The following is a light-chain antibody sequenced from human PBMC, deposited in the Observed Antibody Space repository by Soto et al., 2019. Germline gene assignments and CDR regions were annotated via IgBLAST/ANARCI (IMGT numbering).Light chain of an antibody. V-gene: IGLV1-40*01. CDR2: ANR. Sequence: QSVLTQPPSVSAAPGQRVTISCTGSSSNIGAGYDVHWYQHLPGTAPKLLIYANRGRPSGVTDRFSGSKSGTSASLGITGVQDEDEADYYCQSYDSSLRGSLFGVGTTLTVL. CDR3: QSYDSSLRGSL. J-gene: IGLJ2*01. CDR1: SSNIGAGYD.